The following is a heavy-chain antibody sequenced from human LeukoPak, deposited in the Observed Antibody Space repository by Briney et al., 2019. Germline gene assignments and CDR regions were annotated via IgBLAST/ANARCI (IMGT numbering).Heavy chain of an antibody. CDR1: GFTFDDYA. D-gene: IGHD3-10*01. Sequence: GGSLRLSCAASGFTFDDYAMHWVRQAPGKGQEWVSLISWDGGSTYYADSVKGRFTISRDNSKNSLYLQMNSLRAEDTALYYCAKDMAAYYYASGNIDYWGQGTLVTVSS. V-gene: IGHV3-43D*03. J-gene: IGHJ4*02. CDR3: AKDMAAYYYASGNIDY. CDR2: ISWDGGST.